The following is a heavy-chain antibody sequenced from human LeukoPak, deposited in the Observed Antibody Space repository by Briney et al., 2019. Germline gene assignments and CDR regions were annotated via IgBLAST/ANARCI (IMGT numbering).Heavy chain of an antibody. CDR1: GYSISSGYY. Sequence: SETLSLTCTVSGYSISSGYYWGWIRQPPGKGLEWIGSIYHSGSTYYNPSLKSRVTISVDTSKNQFSLKLSSVTAADTAVYYCARGVYSYGFDYWGQGTLVTVSS. D-gene: IGHD5-18*01. CDR2: IYHSGST. V-gene: IGHV4-38-2*02. J-gene: IGHJ4*02. CDR3: ARGVYSYGFDY.